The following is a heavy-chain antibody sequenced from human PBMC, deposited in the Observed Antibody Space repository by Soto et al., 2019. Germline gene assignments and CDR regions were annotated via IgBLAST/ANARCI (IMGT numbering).Heavy chain of an antibody. Sequence: EVQLLESGGGLVQPGGSLRLSCAASGFTFSSYAMSWVRQAPGKGLEWVSAISGSGGSTYYADSVKGRFTISRDNSKNTLYLQMNSLRAEDTAVYYCAKVGYYDFWSGYYTEDYRGQGTLVTVAS. J-gene: IGHJ4*02. D-gene: IGHD3-3*01. CDR2: ISGSGGST. V-gene: IGHV3-23*01. CDR1: GFTFSSYA. CDR3: AKVGYYDFWSGYYTEDY.